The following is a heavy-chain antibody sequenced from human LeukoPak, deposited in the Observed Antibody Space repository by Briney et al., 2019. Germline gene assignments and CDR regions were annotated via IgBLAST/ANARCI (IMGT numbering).Heavy chain of an antibody. V-gene: IGHV4-30-4*01. D-gene: IGHD2-2*01. CDR3: ARDSFVVVTAAIFWYFDL. CDR2: IYHSGSS. J-gene: IGHJ2*01. Sequence: PSETLSLTCTVSGVSISSYDYYWSWIRQPPGGGLEWIAYIYHSGSSYYNPSLRSRVTISVDTSMNQFSLKLSSVTAADTAVYYCARDSFVVVTAAIFWYFDLWGRGTLVTVSS. CDR1: GVSISSYDYY.